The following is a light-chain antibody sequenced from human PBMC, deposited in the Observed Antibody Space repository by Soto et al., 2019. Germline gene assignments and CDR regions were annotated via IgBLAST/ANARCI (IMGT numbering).Light chain of an antibody. CDR3: QQYNSYPRT. Sequence: DIQMTQSPSTLSASVGDSVTITCRASQSISTWLAWFQQKPGKAAKFLIYRASSLESGIPSRFSGSGSGTEFTLTISSLQPDDFATYYCQQYNSYPRTFGQGTKVEIK. CDR1: QSISTW. V-gene: IGKV1-5*03. CDR2: RAS. J-gene: IGKJ1*01.